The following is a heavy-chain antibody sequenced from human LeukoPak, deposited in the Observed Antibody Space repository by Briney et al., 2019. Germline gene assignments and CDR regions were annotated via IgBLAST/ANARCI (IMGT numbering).Heavy chain of an antibody. CDR2: IYYSGST. V-gene: IGHV4-59*01. CDR3: ARFGSSTSSAPY. Sequence: PSETLSLTCTVSGGSISSYCWSWIRQPPGKGLEWIGYIYYSGSTNYNPSLKSRVTISVDTSKNQFSLKLSTVTAADTAVYYCARFGSSTSSAPYWGQGTLVTVSS. J-gene: IGHJ4*02. CDR1: GGSISSYC. D-gene: IGHD2-2*01.